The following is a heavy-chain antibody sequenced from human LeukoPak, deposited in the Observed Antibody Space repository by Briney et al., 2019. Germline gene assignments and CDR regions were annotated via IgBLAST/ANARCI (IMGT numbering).Heavy chain of an antibody. V-gene: IGHV3-74*01. CDR3: ATSTDYYDSSGYTEPYFDY. J-gene: IGHJ4*02. Sequence: GGSLRLSCAASGFTFSSYWMHWVRPAPGKGLVWVSRINSDGSSTSYADSVKGRFTISRDNAKNTLYLQMNSLRAEDTAVYYCATSTDYYDSSGYTEPYFDYWGQGTLVTVSS. CDR1: GFTFSSYW. D-gene: IGHD3-22*01. CDR2: INSDGSST.